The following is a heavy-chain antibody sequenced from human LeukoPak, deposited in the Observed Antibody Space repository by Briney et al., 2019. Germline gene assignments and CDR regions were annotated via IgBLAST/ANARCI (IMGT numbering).Heavy chain of an antibody. J-gene: IGHJ5*02. D-gene: IGHD3-16*01. CDR1: GGSISSYY. V-gene: IGHV4-59*01. CDR3: ARFTPQGYGWGGYNRFDP. CDR2: IYYSGST. Sequence: SETLSLTCTVSGGSISSYYWSWIRQPPGKGLEWIGYIYYSGSTNYNPSLKSRVTISLDTSKNQFSLNLTSVTAADTAVYYCARFTPQGYGWGGYNRFDPWGQGTLVTVSS.